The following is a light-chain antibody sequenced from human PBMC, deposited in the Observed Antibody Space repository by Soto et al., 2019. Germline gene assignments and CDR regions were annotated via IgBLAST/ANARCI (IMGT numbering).Light chain of an antibody. CDR2: DAS. V-gene: IGKV1-5*01. Sequence: DIQMTQSPSTLSASVGDRVTISCRASQTISSWLAWYQQKPGKAPKLLIYDASSLESGVPSRFSGSGSGTEFTLTITSLQPDDFATYYCQQYNNYSPYTFGKGTKVDIK. CDR3: QQYNNYSPYT. CDR1: QTISSW. J-gene: IGKJ2*01.